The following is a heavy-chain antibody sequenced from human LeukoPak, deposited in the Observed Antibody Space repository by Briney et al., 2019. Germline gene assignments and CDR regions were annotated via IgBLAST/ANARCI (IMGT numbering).Heavy chain of an antibody. V-gene: IGHV5-51*01. J-gene: IGHJ1*01. CDR1: GCIFTSYW. D-gene: IGHD3-22*01. CDR2: IYPGHSDT. CDR3: ARIGGDGYYYDSSGYRYFQH. Sequence: GGALQISCQGSGCIFTSYWIGWVRQVPGKGLEWMGIIYPGHSDTRYSPSFQGHVTISADKSIITAYMQWSSLKASDTAMYYCARIGGDGYYYDSSGYRYFQHWGQGTLVTVSS.